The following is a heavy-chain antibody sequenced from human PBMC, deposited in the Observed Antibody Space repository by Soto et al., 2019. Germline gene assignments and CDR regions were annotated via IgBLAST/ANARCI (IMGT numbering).Heavy chain of an antibody. J-gene: IGHJ6*02. CDR2: IDPIDSYT. Sequence: GESLKISCQGSGYNFTSYWISWVRQMPGKGLEWMGRIDPIDSYTNYSPSFQGHVTISADKSISTAYLQWSSLKASDTAMYYCARRYCSSASCPRNYYGMDVWGQGTTVTVSS. D-gene: IGHD2-2*01. V-gene: IGHV5-10-1*01. CDR3: ARRYCSSASCPRNYYGMDV. CDR1: GYNFTSYW.